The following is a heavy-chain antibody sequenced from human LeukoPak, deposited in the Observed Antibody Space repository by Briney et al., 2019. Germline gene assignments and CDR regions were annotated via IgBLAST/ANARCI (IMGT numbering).Heavy chain of an antibody. CDR2: INPNSGGT. CDR3: ARALGPPAHDY. Sequence: ASVKVSCKASGYTFTGYYMHWVRQAPGQGLEWMGWINPNSGGTNYAQKFQGRVTMTRDTSTSTAYMELRSLRSDDTAVYYCARALGPPAHDYWGQGTLVTVSS. J-gene: IGHJ4*02. CDR1: GYTFTGYY. V-gene: IGHV1-2*02.